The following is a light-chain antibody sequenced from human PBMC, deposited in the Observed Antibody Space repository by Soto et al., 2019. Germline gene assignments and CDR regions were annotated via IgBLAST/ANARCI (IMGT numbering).Light chain of an antibody. V-gene: IGKV3-15*01. CDR1: QGIGDT. Sequence: EVVMTQSPATLSVSPGEGVTLSCRASQGIGDTLAWYQHKPGQTPRLLIYDTSTRATGVPARFSGIGSGTEFTLTISSLQPADFATYYCRQYHSYSITFGQGTRLEIK. CDR3: RQYHSYSIT. J-gene: IGKJ5*01. CDR2: DTS.